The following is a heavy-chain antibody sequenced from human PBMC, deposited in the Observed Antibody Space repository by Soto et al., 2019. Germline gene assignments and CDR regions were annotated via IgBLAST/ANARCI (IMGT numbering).Heavy chain of an antibody. V-gene: IGHV4-4*02. CDR1: GGSITSSEW. J-gene: IGHJ4*02. CDR3: ASRAADRPF. Sequence: PSETLSLTCAVSGGSITSSEWWSCVRQPPGKGLEWIGEISRTGSTNYNSTLKSRVTISLDKSNNQFSLKLNSVTAADTAVYYCASRAADRPFWGQGTLVTVS. CDR2: ISRTGST. D-gene: IGHD6-6*01.